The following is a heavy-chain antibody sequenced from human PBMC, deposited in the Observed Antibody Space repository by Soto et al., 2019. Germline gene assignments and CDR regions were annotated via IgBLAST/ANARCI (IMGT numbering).Heavy chain of an antibody. J-gene: IGHJ4*02. CDR2: IYYSGST. CDR1: GDSITSSSYY. D-gene: IGHD5-12*01. Sequence: PSETLSLACTVSGDSITSSSYYWDWIRQPPGKGLEWIGSIYYSGSTYYNPSLKSRVKSRVSISVDTSKNQFSLQLSSVTAADTAVYYCARKVQHSGYGPLANWGQGTLVTVSS. CDR3: ARKVQHSGYGPLAN. V-gene: IGHV4-39*01.